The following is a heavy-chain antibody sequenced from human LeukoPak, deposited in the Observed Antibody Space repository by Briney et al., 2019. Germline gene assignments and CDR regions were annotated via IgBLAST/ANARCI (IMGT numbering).Heavy chain of an antibody. CDR1: GFTFDDYG. V-gene: IGHV3-20*04. Sequence: GGSLRLSCAASGFTFDDYGMSWVRQAPGKGLEWVSGINWNGGSTGYADSVKGLFTISRDNAKNSLYLQMNSLRAEDTALYYCARVAYCGGDCYTDYYYYYMDVWGKGTTVTVSS. CDR3: ARVAYCGGDCYTDYYYYYMDV. J-gene: IGHJ6*03. D-gene: IGHD2-21*02. CDR2: INWNGGST.